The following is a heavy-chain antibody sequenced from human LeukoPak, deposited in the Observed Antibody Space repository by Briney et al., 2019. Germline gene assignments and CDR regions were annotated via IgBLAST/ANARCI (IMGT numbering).Heavy chain of an antibody. Sequence: GESLKIYCKGSGYSFTNSWIGWVRQMPGKGLEWMGMIYCGDSDTRYSPSFQDQVTISVDKSISTAYLQWSSLKASDTAMYYCSRSGGYYMDVWGKGTTVTVSS. D-gene: IGHD3-16*01. CDR1: GYSFTNSW. CDR2: IYCGDSDT. CDR3: SRSGGYYMDV. J-gene: IGHJ6*03. V-gene: IGHV5-51*01.